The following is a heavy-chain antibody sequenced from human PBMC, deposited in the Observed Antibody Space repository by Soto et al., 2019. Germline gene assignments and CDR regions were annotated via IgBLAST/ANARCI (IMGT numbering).Heavy chain of an antibody. J-gene: IGHJ3*02. V-gene: IGHV5-51*01. CDR3: ATPIWFGEIGAHGAFYI. CDR2: IYPGDSDT. CDR1: GYSFTSYW. Sequence: PGESLKISCKGSGYSFTSYWIGWVRQMPGKGLEWMGIIYPGDSDTRYSPSFQGQVTISADKSISTAYLQWSSLKASDTAMYYCATPIWFGEIGAHGAFYIWGQGTMVTVSS. D-gene: IGHD3-10*01.